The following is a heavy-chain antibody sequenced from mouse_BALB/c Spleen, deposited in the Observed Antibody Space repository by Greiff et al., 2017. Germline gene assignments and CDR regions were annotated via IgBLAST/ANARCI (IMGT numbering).Heavy chain of an antibody. CDR1: GFTFSSYA. D-gene: IGHD2-14*01. Sequence: EVQVVESGGGLVKPGGSLKLSCAASGFTFSSYAMSWVRQSPEKRLEWVAEISSGGSYTYYPDTVTGRFTISRDNAKNTLYLEMSSLRSEDTAMYYCARLYYRYDEDSYYFDYWGQGTTLTVSS. CDR2: ISSGGSYT. J-gene: IGHJ2*01. CDR3: ARLYYRYDEDSYYFDY. V-gene: IGHV5-9-4*01.